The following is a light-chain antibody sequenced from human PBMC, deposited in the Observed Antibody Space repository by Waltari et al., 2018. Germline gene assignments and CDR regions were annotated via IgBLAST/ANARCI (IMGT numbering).Light chain of an antibody. V-gene: IGKV3-11*01. CDR1: QSVGSY. Sequence: ELVFTQPPATLSFSPGVRATLSCRASQSVGSYLAWYQQKPGQAPRLLIYDASNRATGIPARFSGSGSGTDFTLTISSLEPEDFAIYYCQQRSNRPLTFGGGTKVEIK. CDR2: DAS. CDR3: QQRSNRPLT. J-gene: IGKJ4*01.